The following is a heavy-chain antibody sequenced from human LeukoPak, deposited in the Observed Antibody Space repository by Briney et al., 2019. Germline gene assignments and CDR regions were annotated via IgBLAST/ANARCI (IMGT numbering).Heavy chain of an antibody. V-gene: IGHV3-11*01. J-gene: IGHJ3*02. CDR2: ISSSGSTT. D-gene: IGHD6-13*01. Sequence: KPGGSLRLSCAASGFTFNDYYMSWIRQAPGKGLEWVSYISSSGSTTYYADSVKGRFTISRDNAKNSLYLQMNSLRAEDTAVYYCARSRYSSTGDAFDIWGQGTMVTVSS. CDR1: GFTFNDYY. CDR3: ARSRYSSTGDAFDI.